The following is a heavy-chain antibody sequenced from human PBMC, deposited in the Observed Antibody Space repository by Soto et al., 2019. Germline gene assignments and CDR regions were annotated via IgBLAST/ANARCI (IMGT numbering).Heavy chain of an antibody. Sequence: SETLSLTCTVSGGSISSGGYYWSWIRQHPGKGLEWIGYIYYSGSTYYNPSLKSRVTISVDTSKNQFSLKLSSVTAADTAVYYCARADYDSSGYYYYFDYWGQGTLVTV. CDR1: GGSISSGGYY. CDR2: IYYSGST. CDR3: ARADYDSSGYYYYFDY. V-gene: IGHV4-31*03. J-gene: IGHJ4*02. D-gene: IGHD3-22*01.